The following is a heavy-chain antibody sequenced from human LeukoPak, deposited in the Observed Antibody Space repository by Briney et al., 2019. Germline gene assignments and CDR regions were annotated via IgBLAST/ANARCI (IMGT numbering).Heavy chain of an antibody. Sequence: GGSLRLSCVPSGFTITNSWMYWVRQAPGRGPVWISRIKSDESSAVYADSVKGRFTISRDNAKNTLYLQMNSLRVDDTAVYYCATVFKGSSLQDYWGQGTLVTVSS. CDR3: ATVFKGSSLQDY. V-gene: IGHV3-74*01. CDR1: GFTITNSW. CDR2: IKSDESSA. D-gene: IGHD1-26*01. J-gene: IGHJ4*02.